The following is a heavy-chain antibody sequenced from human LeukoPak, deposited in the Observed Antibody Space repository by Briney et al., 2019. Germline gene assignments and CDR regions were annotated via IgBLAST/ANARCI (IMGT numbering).Heavy chain of an antibody. CDR1: GFTVSSNY. CDR3: AKDVIGYWKPIDY. Sequence: PGGSLRLSCAASGFTVSSNYMSWVRQAPGKGLEWVSAISGSDGSTYYADSVKGRFTISRDNSKNTLSLQIISLRVEDTAVYYCAKDVIGYWKPIDYWGQGTLVTVSS. D-gene: IGHD3-22*01. V-gene: IGHV3-23*01. CDR2: ISGSDGST. J-gene: IGHJ4*02.